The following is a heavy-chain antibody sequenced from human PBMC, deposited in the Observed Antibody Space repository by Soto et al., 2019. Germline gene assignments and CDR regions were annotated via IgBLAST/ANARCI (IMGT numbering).Heavy chain of an antibody. D-gene: IGHD3-22*01. CDR1: GGTFSGHS. CDR3: STRAYDTNGYYRFDP. CDR2: INHSGRV. V-gene: IGHV4-34*08. J-gene: IGHJ5*01. Sequence: NPAETLTLTCAVYGGTFSGHSLTWIRQSPGKGLEWIGDINHSGRVNYSPSLKGRITISLDTSKNQFPLTLSAVTAADTAMYYCSTRAYDTNGYYRFDPWGQGTLVTVSS.